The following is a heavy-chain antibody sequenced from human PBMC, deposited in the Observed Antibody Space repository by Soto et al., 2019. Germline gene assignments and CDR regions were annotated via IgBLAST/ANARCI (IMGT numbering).Heavy chain of an antibody. CDR1: GGSISSYY. Sequence: PSETLSLTCTVSGGSISSYYWSWIRQPPGKGLEWIGYIYYSGSTNYNPSLKSRVTISVDTSKNQFSLKLSSVTAADTAVYYCAREVEDTAMVTSAFDIWGQGTMVTVSS. CDR3: AREVEDTAMVTSAFDI. D-gene: IGHD5-18*01. V-gene: IGHV4-59*01. CDR2: IYYSGST. J-gene: IGHJ3*02.